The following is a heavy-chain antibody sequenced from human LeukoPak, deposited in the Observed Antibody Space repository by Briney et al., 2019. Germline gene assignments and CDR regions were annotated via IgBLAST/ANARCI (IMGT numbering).Heavy chain of an antibody. CDR3: GSLRLL. CDR2: ISGSGDNT. Sequence: GGTLRLSCAASGFTFSNYAMMWVRQAPGKGLEWVSGISGSGDNTKYADSVKGRFTISRDNSKNTLYLQLNSLKVEDTAVYYCGSLRLLWGQGTLVTVSS. CDR1: GFTFSNYA. D-gene: IGHD3-16*01. J-gene: IGHJ4*02. V-gene: IGHV3-23*01.